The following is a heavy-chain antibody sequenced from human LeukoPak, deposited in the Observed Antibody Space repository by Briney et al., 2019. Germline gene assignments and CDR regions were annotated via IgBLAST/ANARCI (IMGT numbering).Heavy chain of an antibody. J-gene: IGHJ3*02. CDR1: GASISTYY. CDR2: IYNSVNT. Sequence: SETLSLTCTVSGASISTYYWSWIRQPPEKGLEWIAYIYNSVNTNYNPSLRSRVAISVDTSKNQFSLKLSSVAAADTAVYYCARHKGGDNHPLDIWGQGTMVTVSS. CDR3: ARHKGGDNHPLDI. D-gene: IGHD2-21*01. V-gene: IGHV4-59*08.